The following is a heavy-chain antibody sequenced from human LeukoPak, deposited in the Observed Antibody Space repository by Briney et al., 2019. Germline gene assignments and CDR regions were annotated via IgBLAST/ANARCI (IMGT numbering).Heavy chain of an antibody. CDR2: IYYSGST. D-gene: IGHD2-15*01. CDR1: GGSISSGDYY. V-gene: IGHV4-30-4*08. Sequence: SETLSLTCTVSGGSISSGDYYWSWIRQPPGKGLEWIGYIYYSGSTYYNPSLKSRVTISVDTSKNQFSLKLSSVTAADTAVYYCARVLAAIGGFDPWGQGTLVTVSS. J-gene: IGHJ5*02. CDR3: ARVLAAIGGFDP.